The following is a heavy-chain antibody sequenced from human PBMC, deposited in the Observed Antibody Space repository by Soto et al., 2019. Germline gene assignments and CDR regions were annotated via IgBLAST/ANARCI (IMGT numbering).Heavy chain of an antibody. J-gene: IGHJ4*02. D-gene: IGHD6-13*01. CDR2: IYYSGST. Sequence: SETLSLTCTVSGGSISSYYWSWIRQPPGKGLEWIGYIYYSGSTNYNPSLKSRVTISVDTSKNQFSLKLSSVTAADTAVYYCARTSSSWYEVRYWGQGTLVTVSS. CDR3: ARTSSSWYEVRY. CDR1: GGSISSYY. V-gene: IGHV4-59*01.